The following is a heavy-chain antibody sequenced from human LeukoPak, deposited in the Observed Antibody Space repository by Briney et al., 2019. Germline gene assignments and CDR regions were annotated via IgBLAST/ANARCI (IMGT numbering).Heavy chain of an antibody. V-gene: IGHV1-18*01. CDR2: NSAYNGNT. Sequence: ASVKVSCKASGYTFTSYGISWVRQAPGQGLEWKGWNSAYNGNTNYAQKLQGRVTMTTDTSTSTAYMELRSLRSDDTAVYYCARYLGLLWFGELFPHFDYWGQGTLVTVSS. D-gene: IGHD3-10*01. CDR1: GYTFTSYG. J-gene: IGHJ4*02. CDR3: ARYLGLLWFGELFPHFDY.